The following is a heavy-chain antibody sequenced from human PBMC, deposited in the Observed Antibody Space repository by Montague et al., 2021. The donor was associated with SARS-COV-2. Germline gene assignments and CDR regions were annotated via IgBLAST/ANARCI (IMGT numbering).Heavy chain of an antibody. Sequence: SETLSLTCSVSSDSISSRSCCWAWIRQSPGKGLEWIGNICYGGSTYYXPSLRSRVAMSAETSKSQFSLKLYSVTAADTSIYYCARRRDRSTVVSPAVFDLWGQGTMVIVSS. CDR1: SDSISSRSCC. CDR3: ARRRDRSTVVSPAVFDL. V-gene: IGHV4-39*01. J-gene: IGHJ3*01. CDR2: ICYGGST. D-gene: IGHD4-23*01.